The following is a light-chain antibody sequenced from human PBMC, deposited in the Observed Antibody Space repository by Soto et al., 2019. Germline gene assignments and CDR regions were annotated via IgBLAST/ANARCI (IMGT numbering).Light chain of an antibody. J-gene: IGKJ1*01. Sequence: EIVMTQSPATLSVSPGGRATLSCRASQSISDTLAWYQQKPGQAPRLLIQGASTRATGFPGRFSGSGSGTDFTLTISSLQSEDFAVYYCQQYNNWPWTFGQGTKVEIK. CDR1: QSISDT. V-gene: IGKV3-15*01. CDR2: GAS. CDR3: QQYNNWPWT.